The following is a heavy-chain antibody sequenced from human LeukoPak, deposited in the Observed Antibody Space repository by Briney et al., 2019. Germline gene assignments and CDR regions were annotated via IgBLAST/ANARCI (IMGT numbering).Heavy chain of an antibody. Sequence: GGSLRLSCAASAFRFSSYWMTWVRQAPGTGLEWVANINQDASEKYYVDSVKGRCAISRDNAKNSVYLQLNSLRVEDTAVYYCAREIDGRAFDIWGQGTVVTVSS. CDR1: AFRFSSYW. V-gene: IGHV3-7*01. CDR2: INQDASEK. J-gene: IGHJ3*02. D-gene: IGHD2-8*01. CDR3: AREIDGRAFDI.